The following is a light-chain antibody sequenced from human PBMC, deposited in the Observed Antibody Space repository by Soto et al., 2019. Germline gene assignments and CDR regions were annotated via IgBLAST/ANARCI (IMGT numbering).Light chain of an antibody. V-gene: IGKV1-17*01. CDR3: QHFNSYPWT. Sequence: DIQMTQSPSSLSACVANRVTITCRASQGSRNDLGWYQQKPGKAPKRLICAASSLQSGVPSRFSGSGSGTEFTLSISSLQPDDVATYYCQHFNSYPWTFGQGTKVDIK. J-gene: IGKJ1*01. CDR1: QGSRND. CDR2: AAS.